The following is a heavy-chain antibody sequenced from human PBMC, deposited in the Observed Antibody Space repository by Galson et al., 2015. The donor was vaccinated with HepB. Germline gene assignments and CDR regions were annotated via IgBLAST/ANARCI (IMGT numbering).Heavy chain of an antibody. Sequence: LSLTCTVSGGSISSSSYYWGWIRQPPGKGLEWIGYIYYSGSTNYNPSLKSRVTISVDTSKNQFSLKLSSVTAADTAVYYCARLIAAARILDYWGQGTLVTVSS. CDR1: GGSISSSSYY. J-gene: IGHJ4*02. D-gene: IGHD6-13*01. CDR2: IYYSGST. CDR3: ARLIAAARILDY. V-gene: IGHV4-61*05.